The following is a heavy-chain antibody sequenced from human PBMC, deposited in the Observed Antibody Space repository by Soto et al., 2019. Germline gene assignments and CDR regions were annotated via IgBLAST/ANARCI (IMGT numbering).Heavy chain of an antibody. CDR1: GYTFIAHY. V-gene: IGHV1-2*02. J-gene: IGHJ4*01. CDR2: INPKNGDT. D-gene: IGHD3-10*01. CDR3: ARDLSPNHAPGSRPGFPDY. Sequence: CKTSGYTFIAHYVHWLQQAPGQVLEWMGWINPKNGDTKYAQKFQGRVNMTRDPYSSPLCVELSRPRADDTAVCYCARDLSPNHAPGSRPGFPDYWG.